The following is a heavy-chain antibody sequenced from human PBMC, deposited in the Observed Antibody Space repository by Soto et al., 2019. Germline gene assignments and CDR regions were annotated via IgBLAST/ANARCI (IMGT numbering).Heavy chain of an antibody. CDR3: ARDRGGDVMTTVTTGWFDP. V-gene: IGHV3-30-3*01. CDR1: GFTFSSYA. D-gene: IGHD4-17*01. Sequence: QVQLVESGGGVVQPGRSLRLSCAASGFTFSSYAMHWVRQAPGKGLEWVAVISYDGSNKYYADSVKGRFTISRDNSKNTLYLQMNRLRAEDTAVYYCARDRGGDVMTTVTTGWFDPWGQGTLVTVSS. J-gene: IGHJ5*02. CDR2: ISYDGSNK.